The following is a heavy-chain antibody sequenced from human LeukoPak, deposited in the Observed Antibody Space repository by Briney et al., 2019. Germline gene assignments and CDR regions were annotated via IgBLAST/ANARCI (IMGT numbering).Heavy chain of an antibody. V-gene: IGHV3-23*01. Sequence: GGSLRLSCAASGFTFSSYAMSWVRQAPGKGLEWVSAISGSGGSTYYADSVKGRFTISRDNSKNTLYLQMNSLRAEDAAVYYCAKHKTGYPPPYYFDYWGQGTLVTVSS. J-gene: IGHJ4*02. CDR3: AKHKTGYPPPYYFDY. CDR1: GFTFSSYA. D-gene: IGHD3-9*01. CDR2: ISGSGGST.